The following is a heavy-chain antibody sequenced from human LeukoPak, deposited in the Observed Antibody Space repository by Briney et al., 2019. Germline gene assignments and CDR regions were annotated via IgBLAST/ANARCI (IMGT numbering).Heavy chain of an antibody. V-gene: IGHV4-34*01. CDR1: GGSFNNYY. CDR2: INHSGST. Sequence: SETLSLTCAVYGGSFNNYYWSWIRQAPGKGLEWIGEINHSGSTNYNPSLKSRVTISADTSKNQFSLKLNSVSAADTAVYYCARVQAAGDGYFFDFWGQGTLVTVYS. D-gene: IGHD7-27*01. CDR3: ARVQAAGDGYFFDF. J-gene: IGHJ4*02.